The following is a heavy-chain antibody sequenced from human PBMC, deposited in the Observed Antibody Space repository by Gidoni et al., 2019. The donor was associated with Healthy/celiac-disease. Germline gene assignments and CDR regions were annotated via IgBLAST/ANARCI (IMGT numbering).Heavy chain of an antibody. J-gene: IGHJ4*02. CDR2: INPNSGGT. CDR3: ARESYYASSGYYLAS. CDR1: GYNFTGYY. Sequence: EQLVQSGAEVKKPGASVKVSCTASGYNFTGYYMHWVRQATEQGLEWMGWINPNSGGTNYAQKFQGRVTMTRDTSISTAYMELSRLRSDDTAVYYCARESYYASSGYYLASWGQGTLVTVSS. V-gene: IGHV1-2*02. D-gene: IGHD3-22*01.